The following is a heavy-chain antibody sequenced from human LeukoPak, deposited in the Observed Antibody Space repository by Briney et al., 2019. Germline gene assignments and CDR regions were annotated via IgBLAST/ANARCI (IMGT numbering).Heavy chain of an antibody. CDR1: GFIFSTYG. CDR2: ISNDGNNK. D-gene: IGHD4-17*01. J-gene: IGHJ6*02. CDR3: AKDLYDYGDSDYYGMDV. V-gene: IGHV3-30*18. Sequence: PGRSLRLSCAASGFIFSTYGIHWVRQAPGKGLEWVAVISNDGNNKYYADSVNGRFTISRDNSKNTLFLQMNSLRPEDTAAYYCAKDLYDYGDSDYYGMDVWGQGTTVTVSS.